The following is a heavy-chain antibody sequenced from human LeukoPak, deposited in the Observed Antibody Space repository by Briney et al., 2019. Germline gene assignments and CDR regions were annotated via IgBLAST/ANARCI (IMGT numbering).Heavy chain of an antibody. CDR1: GFTFSTYA. J-gene: IGHJ6*02. CDR2: ISSSGGST. CDR3: ARWRTTGGMDV. Sequence: GGSLRLSCAVSGFTFSTYAMSWVRQAPGKGLGWVSAISSSGGSTYYADSVKGRFTISRDNSKNTLYLQMNSLRAEDTAVYYCARWRTTGGMDVWGQGTTVTVSS. D-gene: IGHD2/OR15-2a*01. V-gene: IGHV3-23*01.